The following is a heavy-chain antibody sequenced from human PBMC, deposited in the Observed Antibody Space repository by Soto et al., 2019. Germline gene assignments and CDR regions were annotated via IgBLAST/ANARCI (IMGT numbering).Heavy chain of an antibody. J-gene: IGHJ3*02. D-gene: IGHD6-19*01. CDR2: ISSSSSYI. V-gene: IGHV3-21*01. CDR1: GFTFSSYS. CDR3: ARDVPYSSGWPSGDAFDI. Sequence: GGSLRLSCAASGFTFSSYSMNWVRQAPGKGLEWVSSISSSSSYIYYADSVKGRFTISRDNAKNSLYLQMNSLRAEGTAVYYCARDVPYSSGWPSGDAFDIWGQGTMVTVSS.